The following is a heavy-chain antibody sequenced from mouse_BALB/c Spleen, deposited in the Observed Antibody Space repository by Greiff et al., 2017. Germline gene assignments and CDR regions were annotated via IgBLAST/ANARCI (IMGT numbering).Heavy chain of an antibody. J-gene: IGHJ3*01. CDR1: GYTFTSYW. Sequence: VQLQQSGAELARPGASVKLSCKASGYTFTSYWMQWVKQRPGQGLEWIGAIYPGDGDTRYTQKFKGKATLTADKSSSTAYMQLSSLASEDSAVYYCAREPYGNYGWFAYWGQGTLVTVSA. D-gene: IGHD2-1*01. V-gene: IGHV1-87*01. CDR3: AREPYGNYGWFAY. CDR2: IYPGDGDT.